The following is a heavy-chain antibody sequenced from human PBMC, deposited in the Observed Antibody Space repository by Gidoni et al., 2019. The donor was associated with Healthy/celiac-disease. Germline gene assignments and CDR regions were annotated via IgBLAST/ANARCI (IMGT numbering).Heavy chain of an antibody. CDR3: AKDSNYYDSSGYFDY. CDR2: ISWNSGSI. Sequence: EVQLVESGGGLVQPGRSLRLSCAASGFTFDDYAMHWVRPAPGKGLEWVSGISWNSGSIGYADSVKGRFTISRDNAKNSLYLQMNSLRAEDTALYYCAKDSNYYDSSGYFDYWGQGTLVTVSS. D-gene: IGHD3-22*01. CDR1: GFTFDDYA. V-gene: IGHV3-9*01. J-gene: IGHJ4*02.